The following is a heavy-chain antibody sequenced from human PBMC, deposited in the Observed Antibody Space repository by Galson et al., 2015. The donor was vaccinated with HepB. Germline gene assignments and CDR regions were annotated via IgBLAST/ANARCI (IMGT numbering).Heavy chain of an antibody. CDR2: IYYSGST. CDR1: GGSIRSSSYY. D-gene: IGHD3-22*01. J-gene: IGHJ1*01. CDR3: ARTYGSSGSIRH. Sequence: LSLTRTVSGGSIRSSSYYWGWIRQPPGKGLEWIGSIYYSGSTYYNPSLKSRVTISVDTSKNQFSLKLSSVTAADTAVYYCARTYGSSGSIRHWGQGTLVTVSS. V-gene: IGHV4-39*07.